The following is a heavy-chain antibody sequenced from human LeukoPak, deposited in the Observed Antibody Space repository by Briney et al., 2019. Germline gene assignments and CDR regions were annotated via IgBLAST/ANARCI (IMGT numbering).Heavy chain of an antibody. CDR2: VNIATTT. D-gene: IGHD1-26*01. J-gene: IGHJ4*02. CDR3: GRGYGGNHHASDF. V-gene: IGHV3-66*02. CDR1: GFTVSYNH. Sequence: GGSLRLSCAASGFTVSYNHMTWVRQAPGKGLEWVSIVNIATTTYYAESVKGRFTASRDDSRTTLFLQMDSLRAEDTAVYYCGRGYGGNHHASDFWGQGILVTVSS.